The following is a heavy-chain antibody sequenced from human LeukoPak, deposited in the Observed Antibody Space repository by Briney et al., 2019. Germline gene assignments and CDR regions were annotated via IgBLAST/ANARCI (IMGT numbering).Heavy chain of an antibody. CDR2: IYYSGST. CDR3: AGTSSGWSYFDY. J-gene: IGHJ4*02. Sequence: SETLSLTCTVSGGSISSGGYYWSWIRQHPGKGLEWIGYIYYSGSTNYNPSLKSRVTISVDTSKNQFSLKLSSVTAADTAVYYCAGTSSGWSYFDYWGQGTLVTVSS. V-gene: IGHV4-61*08. CDR1: GGSISSGGYY. D-gene: IGHD6-19*01.